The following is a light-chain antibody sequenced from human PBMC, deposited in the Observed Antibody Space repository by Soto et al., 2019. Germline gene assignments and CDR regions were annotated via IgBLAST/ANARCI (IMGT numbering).Light chain of an antibody. Sequence: EVVLTQSPGTLSLSPGERATLSCRASQSVNSGYLAWYQQKLGQAPRLLIYGESSRATGIPDRFSGCGSGTDFTLTISRLEPEDFGVYYCQQHGNLPYTFGQGTKLEIK. CDR2: GES. CDR3: QQHGNLPYT. J-gene: IGKJ2*01. CDR1: QSVNSGY. V-gene: IGKV3-20*01.